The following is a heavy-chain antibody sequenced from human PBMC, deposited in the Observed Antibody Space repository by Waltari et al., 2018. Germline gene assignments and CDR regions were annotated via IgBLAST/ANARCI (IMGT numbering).Heavy chain of an antibody. J-gene: IGHJ6*03. CDR2: IYSGGST. CDR3: AKDQPRGYYYYMDV. CDR1: GFTFSSYA. V-gene: IGHV3-23*03. Sequence: EVQLLESGGGLVQPGGSLRLSCAASGFTFSSYAMSWVRQAPGKGLAWVSVIYSGGSTYYADSVKGRFTISRDNSKNTLYLQMNSLRAEDTAVYYCAKDQPRGYYYYMDVWGKGTTVTVSS.